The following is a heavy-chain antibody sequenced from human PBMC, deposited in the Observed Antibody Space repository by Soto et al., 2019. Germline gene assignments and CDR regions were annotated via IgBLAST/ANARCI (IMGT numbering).Heavy chain of an antibody. V-gene: IGHV4-34*01. J-gene: IGHJ4*02. CDR2: INHSGST. Sequence: SETLSLTCAVYGGSFSGYYWSWIRQPPGKGLEWIGEINHSGSTNYNPSLKSRVTISVDTSKNQFSLKLSSVTAADTAVYYCARGHEQERDGSSNVYSDYWGQGTLVTVSS. D-gene: IGHD1-1*01. CDR1: GGSFSGYY. CDR3: ARGHEQERDGSSNVYSDY.